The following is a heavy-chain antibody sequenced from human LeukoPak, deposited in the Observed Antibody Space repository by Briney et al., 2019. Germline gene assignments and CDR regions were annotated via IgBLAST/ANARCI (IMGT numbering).Heavy chain of an antibody. CDR2: ISGSGGST. CDR3: AKAEYYDILTGYYPDY. Sequence: GGSLRLSCAASGFTFSSYAMSWVRQAPGKGLEWVSAISGSGGSTYYADSVKGRFTISRDNSKSTLYLQMNSLRAEDTAVYYCAKAEYYDILTGYYPDYWGQGTLVTVSS. D-gene: IGHD3-9*01. CDR1: GFTFSSYA. V-gene: IGHV3-23*01. J-gene: IGHJ4*02.